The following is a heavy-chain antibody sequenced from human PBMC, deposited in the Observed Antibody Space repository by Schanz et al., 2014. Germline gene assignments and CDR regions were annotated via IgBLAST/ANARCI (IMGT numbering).Heavy chain of an antibody. V-gene: IGHV3-30*03. J-gene: IGHJ4*02. CDR1: GFMFSIYG. Sequence: VQLLESGGGLVQPGGSLRLSCAASGFMFSIYGMHWVRQAPGKGLEWVGVISYDGSKKSYADSVKGRFTISRDNSKNTLYLQMNSLRPEDTAVYYCARGGPAYYFDDWGQGTLVTVSS. CDR3: ARGGPAYYFDD. CDR2: ISYDGSKK. D-gene: IGHD3-16*01.